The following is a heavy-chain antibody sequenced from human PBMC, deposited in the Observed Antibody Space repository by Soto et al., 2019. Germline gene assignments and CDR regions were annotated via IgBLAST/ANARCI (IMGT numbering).Heavy chain of an antibody. CDR3: ARTSVSRQLRYHCYRLAV. CDR2: SYYSGST. D-gene: IGHD6-6*01. CDR1: GGSISSAGYS. Sequence: PSETLSLTCTVSGGSISSAGYSWSWIRQHPGKGLEWIGYSYYSGSTYYNPSLKSRVTISVDTSKNQCSLNLSSVTAADTAVYYCARTSVSRQLRYHCYRLAVPGQGTTVPGSS. J-gene: IGHJ6*02. V-gene: IGHV4-31*03.